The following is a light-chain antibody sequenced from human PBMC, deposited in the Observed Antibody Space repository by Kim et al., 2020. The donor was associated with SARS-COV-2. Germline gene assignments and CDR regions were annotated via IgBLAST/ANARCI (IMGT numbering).Light chain of an antibody. CDR3: QKYNSALSIT. J-gene: IGKJ5*01. CDR1: QGISNY. CDR2: AAS. Sequence: SVGDRVTITCRASQGISNYLAWYQQKPGKVPKLLIYAASTLQSGVPSRFSGSGSGTDFTLTISSLQPEDVATYYCQKYNSALSITFGQGTRLEIK. V-gene: IGKV1-27*01.